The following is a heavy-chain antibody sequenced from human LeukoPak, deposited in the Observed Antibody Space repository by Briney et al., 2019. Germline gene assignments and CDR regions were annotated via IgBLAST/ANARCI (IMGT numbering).Heavy chain of an antibody. CDR2: ISGSGGST. V-gene: IGHV3-23*01. CDR1: GFTFSRFA. CDR3: AKDREYSYVYDAFDI. Sequence: GGSLRLSCAASGFTFSRFALSWVRQAPGKGLEWVSGISGSGGSTYYADSVKGRFTISRDNSRNTLYLQMNSLRAEDTAVYYCAKDREYSYVYDAFDIWGQGTLVTVSS. D-gene: IGHD3-16*01. J-gene: IGHJ3*02.